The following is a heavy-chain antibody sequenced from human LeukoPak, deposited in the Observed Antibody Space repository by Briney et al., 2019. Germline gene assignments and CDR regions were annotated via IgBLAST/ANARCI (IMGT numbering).Heavy chain of an antibody. D-gene: IGHD3-3*01. CDR1: GFTFSSYW. J-gene: IGHJ4*02. CDR3: ARVYGDYDFWSGYYYYFDY. CDR2: IKQDGSEK. V-gene: IGHV3-7*01. Sequence: GGSLRLSCAASGFTFSSYWMSWVRQAPGKGLEWVANIKQDGSEKYYVDSVKGRFTIFRDNAKNSLYLQMNSLRAEDTAVYYCARVYGDYDFWSGYYYYFDYWGQGTLVTVSS.